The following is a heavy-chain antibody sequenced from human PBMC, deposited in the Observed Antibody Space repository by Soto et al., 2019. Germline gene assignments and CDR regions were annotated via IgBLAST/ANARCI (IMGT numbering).Heavy chain of an antibody. V-gene: IGHV1-69*01. CDR3: ATGRGSGGFDS. CDR1: GGTSNRFA. CDR2: SIPIFGTA. J-gene: IGHJ4*02. D-gene: IGHD3-16*01. Sequence: QVQLVQSGTEVKKPGSSVRVSCKASGGTSNRFAFSWVRQAPGQGLEWMGGSIPIFGTANYAPRFQGRATITADESTSTGYMELSGLRSDDPATYYCATGRGSGGFDSWGQGTQVLVSS.